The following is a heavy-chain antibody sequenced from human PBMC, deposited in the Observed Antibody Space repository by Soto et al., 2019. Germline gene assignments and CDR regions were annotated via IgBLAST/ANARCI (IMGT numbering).Heavy chain of an antibody. V-gene: IGHV4-34*01. J-gene: IGHJ5*02. D-gene: IGHD3-22*01. Sequence: SEPLSLTCAVYGGSFSGYYWSWIRQPPGKGLEWIGEINHSGSTNYNPSVKSRVTISVDTSKNQFSLKLSSVTAADTAVYYCARTYYYDSSGYYPLGQGTLVTVSS. CDR3: ARTYYYDSSGYYP. CDR2: INHSGST. CDR1: GGSFSGYY.